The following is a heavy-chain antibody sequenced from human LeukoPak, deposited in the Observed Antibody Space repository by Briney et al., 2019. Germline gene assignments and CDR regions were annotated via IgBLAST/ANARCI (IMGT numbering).Heavy chain of an antibody. CDR1: GGTFSSYA. J-gene: IGHJ4*02. Sequence: ASVKVSCKASGGTFSSYAISWVRQAPGQGLEWMGGIIPIFGTANYAQKFQGRVTITADESTSTAYMELSSLRSEDTAVYYCAILGPGIAAADKLMIFDYWGQGTLVTVSS. CDR2: IIPIFGTA. V-gene: IGHV1-69*01. D-gene: IGHD6-13*01. CDR3: AILGPGIAAADKLMIFDY.